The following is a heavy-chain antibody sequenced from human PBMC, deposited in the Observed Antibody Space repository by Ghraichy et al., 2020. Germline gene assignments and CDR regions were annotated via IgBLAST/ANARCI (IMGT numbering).Heavy chain of an antibody. CDR1: GGSISNYF. Sequence: SETLSLTCTVSGGSISNYFWSWIRQPPGKGLEWIGYIYYSGSTIYNPSLKSRVTISVDTSKNQFSLKLTSVTAADTAVYYCAGDLVVGGVLVPGDSWGQGTLVTVSS. J-gene: IGHJ4*02. CDR2: IYYSGST. CDR3: AGDLVVGGVLVPGDS. V-gene: IGHV4-59*01. D-gene: IGHD3-16*02.